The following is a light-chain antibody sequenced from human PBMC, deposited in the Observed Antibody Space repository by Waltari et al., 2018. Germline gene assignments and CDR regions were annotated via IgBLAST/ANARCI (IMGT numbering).Light chain of an antibody. CDR1: SNDVGASNF. CDR2: DVT. V-gene: IGLV2-14*03. CDR3: SSFTDTHTLL. Sequence: QSALTQPASVSGSPGQSITISCTGTSNDVGASNFVSWYQQHPGRAPQLMIYDVTERPSGMSSRFSGSKSANTASLTISGLLPEDEAIYYCSSFTDTHTLLFGGGTTVTVL. J-gene: IGLJ2*01.